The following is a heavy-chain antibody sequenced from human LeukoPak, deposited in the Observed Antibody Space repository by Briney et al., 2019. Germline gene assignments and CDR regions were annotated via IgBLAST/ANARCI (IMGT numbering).Heavy chain of an antibody. Sequence: SETLSLTCTVSGGSISNYYWSWIRQPPGKGLEWIAYIDYRGSTTYNPSLKSRATISVDTSRNQFSLKLSSVTAADTAVYYCARSRSGYGYDYAAFDIWGQGTMVTVSS. CDR2: IDYRGST. CDR1: GGSISNYY. D-gene: IGHD5-12*01. J-gene: IGHJ3*02. CDR3: ARSRSGYGYDYAAFDI. V-gene: IGHV4-59*01.